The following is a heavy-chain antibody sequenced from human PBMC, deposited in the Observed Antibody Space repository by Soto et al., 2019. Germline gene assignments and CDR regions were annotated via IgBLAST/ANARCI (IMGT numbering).Heavy chain of an antibody. V-gene: IGHV4-59*01. Sequence: QVHLQESGPRLVKPSETLSLTCTVSGASISHTHWAWIRQAPAKGLEWIGCMYDSVTTSHDSFFNGRATISIDTFNNQFSLRLNSVTAADTAVYYCANYQVGGAGRGRWSQGTLVTVSS. J-gene: IGHJ4*02. CDR2: MYDSVTT. D-gene: IGHD1-26*01. CDR3: ANYQVGGAGRGR. CDR1: GASISHTH.